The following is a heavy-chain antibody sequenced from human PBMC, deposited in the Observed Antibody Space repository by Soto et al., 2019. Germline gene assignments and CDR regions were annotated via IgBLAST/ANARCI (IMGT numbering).Heavy chain of an antibody. CDR2: IYYSGST. D-gene: IGHD7-27*01. CDR3: ARHGLGIGAFDI. V-gene: IGHV4-39*01. J-gene: IGHJ3*02. Sequence: SETLSLTCTVSGGSISSSSYYWGWIRQPPGKGLEWIGSIYYSGSTYYNPSLKSRVTISVDTSKNQFSLKLSSVTAADTAVYYCARHGLGIGAFDIWGQGTMVTVSS. CDR1: GGSISSSSYY.